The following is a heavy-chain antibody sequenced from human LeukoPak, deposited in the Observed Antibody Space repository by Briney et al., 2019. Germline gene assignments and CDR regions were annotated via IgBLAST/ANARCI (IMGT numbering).Heavy chain of an antibody. CDR3: ARDHASGYSSSWYIGVFDY. D-gene: IGHD6-13*01. CDR2: VYHSGGGNR. J-gene: IGHJ4*02. V-gene: IGHV4-4*02. Sequence: SGTLSLTCAVSGGSLSTTSWWVWLRQPPGKGLEWIGEVYHSGGGNRNYNPSLKSRATISVDTSRNQFSLNLRSVTAADTAVYYCARDHASGYSSSWYIGVFDYWGQGTLVTVSS. CDR1: GGSLSTTSW.